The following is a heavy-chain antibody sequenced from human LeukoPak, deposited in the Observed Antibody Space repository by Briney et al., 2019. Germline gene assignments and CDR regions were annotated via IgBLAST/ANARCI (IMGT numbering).Heavy chain of an antibody. D-gene: IGHD1-26*01. CDR3: ASAPIGSYFDY. Sequence: ASVKVSCKVSGYTLTELSMHWVRQAPGKGLEWMGGFDPEDGETSYAQKFQGRVTMTRVTSTSTVYMELNSLRSEDTALYYCASAPIGSYFDYWGQGTLVTVSS. CDR1: GYTLTELS. CDR2: FDPEDGET. V-gene: IGHV1-24*01. J-gene: IGHJ4*02.